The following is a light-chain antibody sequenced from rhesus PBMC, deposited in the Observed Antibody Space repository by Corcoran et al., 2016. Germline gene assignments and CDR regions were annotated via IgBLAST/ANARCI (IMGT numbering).Light chain of an antibody. Sequence: EIVLTQSPATLSLSPGERATLSCRASQSVSSSLAWYQQKPGQAPRLLVYDASSRATGIPYRFRGTGSGTDVTLTISSLEPEDVGVYYCQQYSNWPHSFGQGTKVGIK. J-gene: IGKJ2*01. CDR1: QSVSSS. V-gene: IGKV3-35*01. CDR2: DAS. CDR3: QQYSNWPHS.